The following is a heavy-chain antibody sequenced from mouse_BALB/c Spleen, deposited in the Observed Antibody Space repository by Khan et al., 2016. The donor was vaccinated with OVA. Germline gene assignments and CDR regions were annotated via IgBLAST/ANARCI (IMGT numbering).Heavy chain of an antibody. J-gene: IGHJ3*01. CDR3: ANHGSGSAWLTY. Sequence: QVQLQQSGAELAKPGASVKMSCKASGYTFTSYWMHWVKQRPGQGLEWIGYINPSTGYTEYNQKFKDQATFTADKSSSTAYMQLSSLTSEDSAAYYCANHGSGSAWLTYWGQGTLVTVSA. V-gene: IGHV1-7*01. D-gene: IGHD1-1*01. CDR1: GYTFTSYW. CDR2: INPSTGYT.